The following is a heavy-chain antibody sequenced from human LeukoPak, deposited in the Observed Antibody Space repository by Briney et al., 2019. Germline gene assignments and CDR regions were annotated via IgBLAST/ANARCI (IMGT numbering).Heavy chain of an antibody. J-gene: IGHJ3*02. V-gene: IGHV3-30-3*01. D-gene: IGHD3-22*01. CDR1: GFTFSSYA. Sequence: PGGSLRLSCAASGFTFSSYAMHWVRQAPGKGLEWVAVISYDGSNKYYADSVKGRFTISRDNSKNTLYLQMNSLRAEDTAVYYCAKVAYYYDSSGYYDAFDIWGQGTMVTVSS. CDR3: AKVAYYYDSSGYYDAFDI. CDR2: ISYDGSNK.